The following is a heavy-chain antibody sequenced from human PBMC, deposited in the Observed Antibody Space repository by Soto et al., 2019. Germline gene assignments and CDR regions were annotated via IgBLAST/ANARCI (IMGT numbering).Heavy chain of an antibody. J-gene: IGHJ6*02. V-gene: IGHV3-23*01. Sequence: EVQLLESGGDSVQPGGSVRLSCAGSGFTFINYAMNWVRQAPGKGLEWVSTISGGGDATFFADSVRGRFTFSRDNVKNTLFLQMNDLRHEDTAVYYCARLPGPLVSVLYIYPVDARETPSDVDVWGQGTSVTVSS. CDR3: ARLPGPLVSVLYIYPVDARETPSDVDV. CDR2: ISGGGDAT. D-gene: IGHD2-15*01. CDR1: GFTFINYA.